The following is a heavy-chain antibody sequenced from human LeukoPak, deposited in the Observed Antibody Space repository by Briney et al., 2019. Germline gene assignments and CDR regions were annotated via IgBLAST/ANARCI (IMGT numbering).Heavy chain of an antibody. Sequence: TSETLSLTCTVSGGSISSSSDYWGWIRQPPGKGLEWIGSIYYSGSTYYNPSLKSRVTISVDTSKNQFSLKLSSVTAADTAVYYCARDHPTVTVPNWFDPWGQGTLVTVSS. CDR3: ARDHPTVTVPNWFDP. D-gene: IGHD4-11*01. J-gene: IGHJ5*02. CDR1: GGSISSSSDY. V-gene: IGHV4-39*07. CDR2: IYYSGST.